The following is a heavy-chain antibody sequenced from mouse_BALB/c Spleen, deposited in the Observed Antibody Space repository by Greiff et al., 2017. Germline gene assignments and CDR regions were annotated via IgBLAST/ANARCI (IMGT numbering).Heavy chain of an antibody. Sequence: VKLVESGAELVRPGTSVKISCKASGYTFTNYWLGWVKQRPGHGLEWIGDIYPGGGYTNYNEKFKGKATLTADTSSSTAYMQLSSLTSEDSAVYFCARSVITTAWFAYWGQGTLVTVSA. J-gene: IGHJ3*01. CDR2: IYPGGGYT. D-gene: IGHD2-4*01. CDR3: ARSVITTAWFAY. V-gene: IGHV1-63*02. CDR1: GYTFTNYW.